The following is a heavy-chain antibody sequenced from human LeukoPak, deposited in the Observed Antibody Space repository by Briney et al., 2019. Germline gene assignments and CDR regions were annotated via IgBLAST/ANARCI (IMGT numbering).Heavy chain of an antibody. J-gene: IGHJ4*02. CDR2: ISAYNGNT. CDR3: ARGFRQGRGYCSGGSCYLFDY. CDR1: GYTFTSYG. Sequence: ASVKVSCKASGYTFTSYGISWVRQAPGQGLEWMGWISAYNGNTNYAQKFQGGVTITADKSTSTAYMELSSLRSEDTAVYYCARGFRQGRGYCSGGSCYLFDYWGQGTLVTVSS. D-gene: IGHD2-15*01. V-gene: IGHV1-18*01.